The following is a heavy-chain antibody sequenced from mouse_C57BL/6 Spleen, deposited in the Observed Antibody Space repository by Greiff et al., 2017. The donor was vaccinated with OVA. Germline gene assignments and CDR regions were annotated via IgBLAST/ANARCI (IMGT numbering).Heavy chain of an antibody. J-gene: IGHJ1*03. CDR3: ARSGDYGNYWYFDV. Sequence: QVQLQQPGAELVKPGASVKMSCKASGYTFTSYWITWVKQRPGQGLEWIGDIYPGSGSTNYNEKFKSKATLTVDTSSSTAYMQLSSLTSEDSAVYYCARSGDYGNYWYFDVWGTGTTVTVSS. CDR2: IYPGSGST. V-gene: IGHV1-55*01. CDR1: GYTFTSYW. D-gene: IGHD2-1*01.